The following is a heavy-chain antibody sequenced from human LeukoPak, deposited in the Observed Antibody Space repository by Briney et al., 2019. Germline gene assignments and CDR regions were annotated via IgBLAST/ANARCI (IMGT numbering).Heavy chain of an antibody. D-gene: IGHD2-15*01. CDR3: AKPPEKEYCSGNGCYRSFDF. J-gene: IGHJ3*01. CDR1: GFTFSTYA. Sequence: PGGSLRLSCAASGFTFSTYAMSWVRQAPGKGLEWVSVISHDSHYIYYGDSVKGRFTISRDNSKNTLFLQMNSLRAEDTAVYHCAKPPEKEYCSGNGCYRSFDFWGQGSMVTVSS. V-gene: IGHV3-23*01. CDR2: ISHDSHYI.